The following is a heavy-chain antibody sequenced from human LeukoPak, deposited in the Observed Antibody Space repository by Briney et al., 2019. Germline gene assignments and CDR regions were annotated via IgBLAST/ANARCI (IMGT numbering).Heavy chain of an antibody. CDR3: ASVPDYYDSSGYYLPWFDP. Sequence: ASVKVSCKASGYTFTGYYMHWVRQAPGQGLEWMGWINPNGGGTNYAQKFQGRVTMTRDTSISTAYMELSRLRSDDTAVYYCASVPDYYDSSGYYLPWFDPWGQGTLVTVSS. D-gene: IGHD3-22*01. CDR2: INPNGGGT. V-gene: IGHV1-2*02. CDR1: GYTFTGYY. J-gene: IGHJ5*02.